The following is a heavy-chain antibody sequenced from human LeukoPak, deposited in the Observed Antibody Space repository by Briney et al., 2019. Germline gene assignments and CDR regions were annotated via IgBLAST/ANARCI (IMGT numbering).Heavy chain of an antibody. CDR1: GYPFDNFG. CDR2: ISAYNGNT. Sequence: ASVKVSCKASGYPFDNFGLTWVRQAPGQGLEWMGWISAYNGNTHYAQKFRGRLTLTTETSTSTAYLELRSLKSDDTAVYYCARGGSMDVWGQGTAVTVSS. V-gene: IGHV1-18*01. J-gene: IGHJ6*02. CDR3: ARGGSMDV.